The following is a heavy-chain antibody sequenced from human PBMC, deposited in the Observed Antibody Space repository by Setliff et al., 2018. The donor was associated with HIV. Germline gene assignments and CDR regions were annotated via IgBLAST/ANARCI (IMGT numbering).Heavy chain of an antibody. Sequence: GASVKVSCKASGYTFTSYAMHWVRQAPGQRLEWMGWINAGNGDTKYSQKFQGRVTATTDTSASTAYMELSSLRSEDTAVYYCASCGSDYYMDVWGRGTTVTVSS. CDR3: ASCGSDYYMDV. CDR2: INAGNGDT. V-gene: IGHV1-3*01. J-gene: IGHJ6*03. CDR1: GYTFTSYA. D-gene: IGHD5-12*01.